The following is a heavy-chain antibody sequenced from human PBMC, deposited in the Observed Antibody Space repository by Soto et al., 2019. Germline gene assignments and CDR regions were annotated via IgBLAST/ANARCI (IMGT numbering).Heavy chain of an antibody. V-gene: IGHV1-18*01. Sequence: QVHLVQSGAEVKKPGASVKVSCKASGYTFTSYGITWVRQAHGQGLEWMGWISAHNGNTDYAQKLQGRVIVTRDTSTSTAYMEMRILRSDDTAVYYFARGRYGDYWGQGALVTVAS. CDR3: ARGRYGDY. D-gene: IGHD1-1*01. J-gene: IGHJ4*02. CDR1: GYTFTSYG. CDR2: ISAHNGNT.